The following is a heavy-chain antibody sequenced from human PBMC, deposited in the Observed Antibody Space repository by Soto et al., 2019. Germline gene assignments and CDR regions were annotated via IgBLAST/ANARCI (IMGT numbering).Heavy chain of an antibody. D-gene: IGHD1-26*01. CDR3: ARLEGWESSYYYYYMDV. J-gene: IGHJ6*03. V-gene: IGHV1-46*01. CDR1: GYTFTSYY. Sequence: ASVKVSCKASGYTFTSYYMHWVRQAPGQGLEWMGIINPSGGSTSYAQKFQGRVTMTRDTSTSTVYMELSSLKASDTAMYYCARLEGWESSYYYYYMDVWGKGTTVTVSS. CDR2: INPSGGST.